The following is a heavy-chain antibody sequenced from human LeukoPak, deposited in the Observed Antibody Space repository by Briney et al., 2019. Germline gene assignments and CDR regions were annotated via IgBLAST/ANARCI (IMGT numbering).Heavy chain of an antibody. D-gene: IGHD2-2*01. J-gene: IGHJ4*02. CDR1: GYSISSGYY. V-gene: IGHV4-38-2*01. CDR3: AKHYSHCSSTSCYYFDY. Sequence: SETLSLTCAVSGYSISSGYYWGWIRQPPEKGLEWIGSIYHSGSTYYNPSPKSRVTISVDTSKNQFSLKLSSVTAADTAVYYCAKHYSHCSSTSCYYFDYWGQGTLVTVSS. CDR2: IYHSGST.